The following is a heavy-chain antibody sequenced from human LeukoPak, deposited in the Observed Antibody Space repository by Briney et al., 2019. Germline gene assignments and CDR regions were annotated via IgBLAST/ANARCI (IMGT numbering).Heavy chain of an antibody. J-gene: IGHJ6*03. CDR1: GGSISSSNW. D-gene: IGHD3-16*02. CDR3: ARDQRDYVWGSYRSPRWVYMDV. CDR2: IYHSGST. Sequence: SETLSLTCAVSGGSISSSNWWSWVRQPPGKGLEWIGEIYHSGSTNYNPSLKSRVTISVDKSKNQFSLKLSSVTAADTAVYYCARDQRDYVWGSYRSPRWVYMDVWGKGTTVTISS. V-gene: IGHV4-4*02.